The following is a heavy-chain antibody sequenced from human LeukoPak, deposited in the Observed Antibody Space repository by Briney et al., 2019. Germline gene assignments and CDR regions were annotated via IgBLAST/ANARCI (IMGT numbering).Heavy chain of an antibody. V-gene: IGHV1-69*13. CDR3: ARGRYSRIFYYYYMDV. D-gene: IGHD6-13*01. CDR1: GGTFSSYA. J-gene: IGHJ6*03. Sequence: SVKVSCKASGGTFSSYAISWVRQAPGQGLEWMGGIIPIFGTANYAQKFQGRVTITVDESTSTAYMELSSLRSEDTAVYYCARGRYSRIFYYYYMDVWGRGTTVTVSS. CDR2: IIPIFGTA.